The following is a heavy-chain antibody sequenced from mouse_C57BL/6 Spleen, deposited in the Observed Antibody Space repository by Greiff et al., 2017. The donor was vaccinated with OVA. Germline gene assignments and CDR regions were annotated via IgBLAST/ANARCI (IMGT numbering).Heavy chain of an antibody. D-gene: IGHD1-1*01. CDR1: GYTFTNYW. J-gene: IGHJ4*01. CDR3: ARRGLLRAMDY. CDR2: IYPGGGYT. V-gene: IGHV1-63*01. Sequence: VKLQESGAELVRPGTSVKMSCKASGYTFTNYWIGWAKQRPGHGLEWIGDIYPGGGYTNYNEKFKGKATLTADKSSSTAYMQFSSLTSEDSAIYYCARRGLLRAMDYWGQGTSVTVSS.